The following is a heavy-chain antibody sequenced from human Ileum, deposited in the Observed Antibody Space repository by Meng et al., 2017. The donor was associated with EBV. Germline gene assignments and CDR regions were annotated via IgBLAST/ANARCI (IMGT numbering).Heavy chain of an antibody. CDR2: IYSRGNT. D-gene: IGHD4-17*01. J-gene: IGHJ4*02. Sequence: PLQEAGPGLGKPSETLSLTCTVSGGSISTGKFYWGWIRQSPGKALECIGTIYSRGNTFYNPSLKSRLTISIDTSKNEFSLTLRSVTAADTALYYCASAYDYGDYEAFAYWGPGSLVTVSS. V-gene: IGHV4-39*07. CDR3: ASAYDYGDYEAFAY. CDR1: GGSISTGKFY.